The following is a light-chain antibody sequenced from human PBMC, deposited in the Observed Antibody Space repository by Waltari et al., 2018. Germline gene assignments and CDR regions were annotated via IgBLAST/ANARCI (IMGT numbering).Light chain of an antibody. CDR2: DAS. CDR1: QSVSRT. V-gene: IGKV3-20*01. Sequence: EIVLTQSPGTLSLSTGERATLSGRASQSVSRTLAWYQQKPGQAPRLLIYDASTRATGIPDRFSGSGSGTDFSLTISRLEPEDFAVYYCQKYGTLPATFGQGTKVEIK. CDR3: QKYGTLPAT. J-gene: IGKJ1*01.